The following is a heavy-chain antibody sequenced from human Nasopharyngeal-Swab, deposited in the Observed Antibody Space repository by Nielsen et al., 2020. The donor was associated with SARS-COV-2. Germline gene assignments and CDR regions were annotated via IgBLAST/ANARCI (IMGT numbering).Heavy chain of an antibody. CDR2: IYYSGST. Sequence: SATLSLTCTVSGGSISSSSYYWGWIRQPPGKGLEWIGSIYYSGSTYYNPSLKSRVTISVDTSKNQFSLKLSSVTAADTAVYYCASTEGDGYKGGFFDYWGQGTLVTVSS. J-gene: IGHJ4*02. CDR1: GGSISSSSYY. CDR3: ASTEGDGYKGGFFDY. V-gene: IGHV4-39*01. D-gene: IGHD5-24*01.